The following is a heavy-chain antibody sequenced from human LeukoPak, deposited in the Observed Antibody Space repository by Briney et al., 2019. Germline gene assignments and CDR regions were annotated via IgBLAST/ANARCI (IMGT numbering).Heavy chain of an antibody. J-gene: IGHJ4*02. CDR1: GFTFSSYT. CDR3: AKVLGSGSGYPIDY. CDR2: ISAGGGST. V-gene: IGHV3-23*01. Sequence: GGSLRLSCAASGFTFSSYTMSWVRQAPGKGLEWVSSISAGGGSTYYADSVKGRFTISRDNSKYTLYLQMNSLRAEDTAIYYCAKVLGSGSGYPIDYWGQGTLVTVSS. D-gene: IGHD6-19*01.